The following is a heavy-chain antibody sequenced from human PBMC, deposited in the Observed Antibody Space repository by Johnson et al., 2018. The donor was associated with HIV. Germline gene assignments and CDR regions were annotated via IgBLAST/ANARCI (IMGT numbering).Heavy chain of an antibody. Sequence: QLVESGGGVVRPGGSLRLSCAASGFTFSSYDMHWVRQATGKGLEWVSAIGTAGDTYYPGSVKGRFTISRDNAKNSLYLQMNSLRAEDTALYYCARDRDFESARHAFDIWGQGTMVTVSS. CDR2: IGTAGDT. CDR1: GFTFSSYD. V-gene: IGHV3-13*01. J-gene: IGHJ3*02. CDR3: ARDRDFESARHAFDI.